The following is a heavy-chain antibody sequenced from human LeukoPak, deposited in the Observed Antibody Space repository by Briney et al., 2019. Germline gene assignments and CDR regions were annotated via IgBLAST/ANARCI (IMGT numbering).Heavy chain of an antibody. D-gene: IGHD6-19*01. CDR1: GGSISSNY. CDR2: IYDRGSSSRGSS. CDR3: ARNGYSSGWFVDY. J-gene: IGHJ4*02. Sequence: SETLSLTCTVSGGSISSNYWSWIRQPPGRGLEWIGYIYDRGSSSRGSSSYNPSLKSRVTISVDTTKNQFSLKLSSVTAADTAVYYCARNGYSSGWFVDYWGQGTLVTVSS. V-gene: IGHV4-59*08.